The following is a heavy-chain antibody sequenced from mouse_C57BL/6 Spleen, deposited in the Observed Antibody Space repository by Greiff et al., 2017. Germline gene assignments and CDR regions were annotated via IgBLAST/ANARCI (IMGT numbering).Heavy chain of an antibody. CDR1: GFTFSDYG. CDR2: ISSGSSTN. V-gene: IGHV5-17*01. J-gene: IGHJ1*03. Sequence: EVQRVESGGGLVKPGGSLKLSCAASGFTFSDYGMHWVRQAPEKGLEWVAYISSGSSTNYYADTVKGRFTISRDNAKNTLFLQMTSLRSEDTAMYYCARMVYGSSYGYFDVWGTGTTVTVSS. CDR3: ARMVYGSSYGYFDV. D-gene: IGHD1-1*01.